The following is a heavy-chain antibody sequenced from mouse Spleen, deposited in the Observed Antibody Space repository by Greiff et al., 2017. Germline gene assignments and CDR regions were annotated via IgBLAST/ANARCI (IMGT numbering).Heavy chain of an antibody. J-gene: IGHJ4*01. CDR3: ARFPQTARATYAMDY. D-gene: IGHD3-2*01. CDR2: IRNKANGYTT. V-gene: IGHV7-3*01. Sequence: EVMLVESGGGLVQPGGSLSLSCAASGFTFTDYYMSWVRQPPGKALEWLGFIRNKANGYTTEYSASVKGRFTISRDNSQSILYLQMNALRAEDSATYYCARFPQTARATYAMDYWGQGTSVTVSS. CDR1: GFTFTDYY.